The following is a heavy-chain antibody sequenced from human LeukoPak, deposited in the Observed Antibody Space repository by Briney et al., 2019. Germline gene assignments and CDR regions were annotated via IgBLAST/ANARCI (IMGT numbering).Heavy chain of an antibody. CDR1: GFTFSSYS. D-gene: IGHD5-12*01. CDR2: ISSSSSYI. CDR3: GRVKEASAFDI. V-gene: IGHV3-21*01. J-gene: IGHJ3*02. Sequence: GGSLRLSCAASGFTFSSYSMNWVRQAPGKGLEWVSSISSSSSYIYYADSVKGRFTISRDNAKNSLYLQMNSLRAEDTAVCYCGRVKEASAFDIWGQGTMVTVSS.